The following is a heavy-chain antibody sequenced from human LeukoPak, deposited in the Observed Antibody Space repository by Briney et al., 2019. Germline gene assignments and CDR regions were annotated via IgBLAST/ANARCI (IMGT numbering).Heavy chain of an antibody. J-gene: IGHJ4*02. CDR2: IKKDGSQK. V-gene: IGHV3-7*03. Sequence: GGSLRLSCAASGFTFSSFWMSWVRQAPGKGLEWVANIKKDGSQKYYVDSVEGRFTISRDNAKNSLYLQMDSLRVDDTAVYYCTRVFGGYDVSDYWAQGPLVSVSS. D-gene: IGHD3-3*01. CDR3: TRVFGGYDVSDY. CDR1: GFTFSSFW.